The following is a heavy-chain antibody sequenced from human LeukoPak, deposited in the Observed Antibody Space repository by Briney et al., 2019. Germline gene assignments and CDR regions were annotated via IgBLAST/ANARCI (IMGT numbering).Heavy chain of an antibody. Sequence: GGSLRLSCGASGFTFSSYAMHWVRQAPGKGLEWVAVIWYDGSNKYYADSVEGRFIISRDNSKSTLYLQMDSLRAEDTAVYFCTRDISSSRFDFWGQGTQVIVSS. J-gene: IGHJ4*02. V-gene: IGHV3-33*08. CDR1: GFTFSSYA. D-gene: IGHD6-6*01. CDR2: IWYDGSNK. CDR3: TRDISSSRFDF.